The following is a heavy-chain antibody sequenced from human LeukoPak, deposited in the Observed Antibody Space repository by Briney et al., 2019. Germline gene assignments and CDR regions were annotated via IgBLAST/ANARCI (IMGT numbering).Heavy chain of an antibody. J-gene: IGHJ4*02. V-gene: IGHV3-30*03. D-gene: IGHD7-27*01. CDR2: ISHDGSEK. CDR1: GFTFSTYG. CDR3: ARGGDPYFDY. Sequence: GGSLRLSCEDSGFTFSTYGMHWVRQAPGKGLEWVAVISHDGSEKYYAGSVQGRFSISRDNSKNTVFPQMNSLRAADAAVYYCARGGDPYFDYWGQGTLVTVSS.